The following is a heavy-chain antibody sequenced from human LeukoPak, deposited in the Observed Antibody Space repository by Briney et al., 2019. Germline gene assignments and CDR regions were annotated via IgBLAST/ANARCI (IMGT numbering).Heavy chain of an antibody. CDR2: IYYTGST. CDR1: SGSISSDY. CDR3: AREGSSGWKGAFDI. Sequence: PSETLSLTCTVSSGSISSDYWNWIRQPPGKGLEWIGYIYYTGSTNYNPSLKSRVTMSVDTSKNQFSLKLNSVTAADTAVYYCAREGSSGWKGAFDIWGQGTMVTVSS. J-gene: IGHJ3*02. V-gene: IGHV4-59*01. D-gene: IGHD6-19*01.